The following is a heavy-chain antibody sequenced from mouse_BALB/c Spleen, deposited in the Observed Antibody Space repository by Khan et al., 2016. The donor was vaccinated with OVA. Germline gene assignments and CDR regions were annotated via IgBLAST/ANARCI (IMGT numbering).Heavy chain of an antibody. V-gene: IGHV1-18*01. CDR2: INPKNGVN. CDR3: ARDAGRY. D-gene: IGHD3-3*01. CDR1: GYTFIEYT. J-gene: IGHJ4*01. Sequence: EVQLQQSGPELVKPGASVKISCKTSGYTFIEYTLHWVKQSHGKSLEWIGVINPKNGVNSYNQKFKGKATLTVDKSSSTAYMEFRSLTSEDSAVYYCARDAGRYWGQGTSVTVSS.